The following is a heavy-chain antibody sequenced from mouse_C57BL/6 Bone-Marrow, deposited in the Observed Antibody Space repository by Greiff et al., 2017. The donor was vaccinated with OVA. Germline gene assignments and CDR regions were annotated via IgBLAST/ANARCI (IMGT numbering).Heavy chain of an antibody. V-gene: IGHV5-12*01. D-gene: IGHD1-1*01. CDR3: ARMDYGSSYDY. Sequence: DVKLVESGGGLVQPGGSLKLSCAASGFTFSDYYMYWVRQTPEKRLEWVAYIRNGGGSTYYPDTVKGRFTISRDNAKNTLYLQMSRLKSEDTAMYYCARMDYGSSYDYWGQGTTLTVSA. CDR1: GFTFSDYY. J-gene: IGHJ2*01. CDR2: IRNGGGST.